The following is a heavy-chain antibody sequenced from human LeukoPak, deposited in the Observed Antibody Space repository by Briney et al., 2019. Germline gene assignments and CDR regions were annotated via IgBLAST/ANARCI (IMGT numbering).Heavy chain of an antibody. Sequence: SETLSLTCTVSGASISSYSWSWIRQPPGKGLEWIGYIYYSGSTNYNPSLKSRVTISVDTSKNQFSLKLSSVTAADTAVYYCARVRCSSTSCYPAYYYYGMDVWGQGTTVTVSS. D-gene: IGHD2-2*01. CDR3: ARVRCSSTSCYPAYYYYGMDV. V-gene: IGHV4-59*01. CDR2: IYYSGST. J-gene: IGHJ6*02. CDR1: GASISSYS.